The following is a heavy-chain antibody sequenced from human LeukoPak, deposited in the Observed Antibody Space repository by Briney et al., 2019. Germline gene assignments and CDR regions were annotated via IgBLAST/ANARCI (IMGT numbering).Heavy chain of an antibody. Sequence: GGSLRLSCAASGFTVSSNYMSWVRQAPGKGLEWVAFVRYDGTNEYYADSVKGRFTISRDNSKNTVYLQMNSLRTEDTAVYYCAKGGSSGWHFDYWGQGTLVTVSS. D-gene: IGHD6-19*01. J-gene: IGHJ4*02. CDR3: AKGGSSGWHFDY. CDR1: GFTVSSNY. CDR2: VRYDGTNE. V-gene: IGHV3-30*02.